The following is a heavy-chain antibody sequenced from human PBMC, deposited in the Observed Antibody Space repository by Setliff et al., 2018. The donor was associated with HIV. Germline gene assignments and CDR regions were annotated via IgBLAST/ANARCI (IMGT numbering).Heavy chain of an antibody. J-gene: IGHJ4*02. CDR3: ARHRDGGTYPLDY. CDR1: GGSVGSGSYY. CDR2: IYYSGNT. D-gene: IGHD1-26*01. V-gene: IGHV4-61*01. Sequence: SETLSLTCTVSGGSVGSGSYYWSWIRQPPGKRLEWIGWIYYSGNTRYNPSLKSRVTISLDTSKNRFSLQLTSVTAADTAVYYCARHRDGGTYPLDYWGQGTLVTVSS.